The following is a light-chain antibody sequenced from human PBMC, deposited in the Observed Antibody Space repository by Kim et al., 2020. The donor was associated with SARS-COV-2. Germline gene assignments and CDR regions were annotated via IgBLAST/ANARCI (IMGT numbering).Light chain of an antibody. Sequence: ALGKTVRITCQWDSLRSYYESWYQQKPGQAPVLVIYGKNNRPSGIPDRFSGSSSGNTASLTITGAQAEDEADYYCNSRDSSGNHLVFGGGTKVTVL. V-gene: IGLV3-19*01. CDR1: SLRSYY. J-gene: IGLJ2*01. CDR3: NSRDSSGNHLV. CDR2: GKN.